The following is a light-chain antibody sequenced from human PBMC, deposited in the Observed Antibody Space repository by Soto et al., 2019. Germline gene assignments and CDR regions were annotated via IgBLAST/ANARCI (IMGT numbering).Light chain of an antibody. Sequence: EIILTQSPASLSVSPGERATLSCRASQSVNNNLAWYQQKPGQARRLLIYGASTRATGIPGRFRGSGSGTEFTLTFTSLQSEDFAVYFCQQYNNLPPDTFGQGTKLEIK. J-gene: IGKJ2*01. CDR2: GAS. CDR1: QSVNNN. CDR3: QQYNNLPPDT. V-gene: IGKV3-15*01.